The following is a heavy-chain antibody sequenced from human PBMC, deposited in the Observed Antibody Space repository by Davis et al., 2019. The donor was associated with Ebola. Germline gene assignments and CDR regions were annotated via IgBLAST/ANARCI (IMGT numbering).Heavy chain of an antibody. D-gene: IGHD2-2*01. CDR3: ARGLVVVPAATYYFYYYMDV. CDR1: GGSVSSGSYY. J-gene: IGHJ6*03. Sequence: MPSETLSLTCTVSGGSVSSGSYYWSWIRQPPGRGLEWIGEINHSGSTNYNPSLKSRVTISVDTSKNQFSLKLTSVTAADTAVYYCARGLVVVPAATYYFYYYMDVWGKGTTVTVSS. CDR2: INHSGST. V-gene: IGHV4-39*07.